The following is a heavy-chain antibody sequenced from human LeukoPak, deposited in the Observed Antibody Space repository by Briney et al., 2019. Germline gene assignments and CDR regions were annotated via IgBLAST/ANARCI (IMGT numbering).Heavy chain of an antibody. J-gene: IGHJ3*02. CDR3: ARVGAVAAADAFDI. CDR1: GGTFSSYA. CDR2: IIPIFGTA. V-gene: IGHV1-69*06. D-gene: IGHD6-19*01. Sequence: GASVKVSCKASGGTFSSYAISWVRQAPGQGLEWMGGIIPIFGTANYAQKFQGRVTITAGKSTSTAYMELSSLRSEDTAVYYCARVGAVAAADAFDIWGQGTLVTVSS.